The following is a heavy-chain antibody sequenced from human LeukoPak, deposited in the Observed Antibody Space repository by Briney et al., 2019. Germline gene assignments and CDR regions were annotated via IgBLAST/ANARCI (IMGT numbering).Heavy chain of an antibody. CDR3: ARDTAYYYDSSGYYAY. V-gene: IGHV3-30*02. CDR2: IRYDGSNK. CDR1: GFTFSSYG. J-gene: IGHJ4*02. D-gene: IGHD3-22*01. Sequence: GGSLRLSCAASGFTFSSYGMHWVRQAPGKGLEWVAFIRYDGSNKYYADSVKGRFTISRDNSKNSLYLQMNSLRAEDTAVYYCARDTAYYYDSSGYYAYWGQGTLVTVSS.